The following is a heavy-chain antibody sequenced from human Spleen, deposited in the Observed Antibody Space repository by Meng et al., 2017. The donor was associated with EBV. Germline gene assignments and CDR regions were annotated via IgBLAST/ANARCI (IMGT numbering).Heavy chain of an antibody. CDR2: INYLGGT. Sequence: QGQLQESGPGLVKPSETLSLTCTVSGGSIRSYYWSWIRQPPGKGLEWIGYINYLGGTNYNPSLKSRVTISVATSKNQLSLTLTSVTGADTAVYYCARATPGYSYGYTDSWGQGILVTVSS. CDR1: GGSIRSYY. V-gene: IGHV4-59*01. D-gene: IGHD5-18*01. CDR3: ARATPGYSYGYTDS. J-gene: IGHJ4*02.